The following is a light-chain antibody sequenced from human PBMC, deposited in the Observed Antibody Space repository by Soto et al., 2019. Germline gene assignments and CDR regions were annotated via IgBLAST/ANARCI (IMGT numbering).Light chain of an antibody. CDR1: QTISSW. Sequence: DIQMTQSPSTLSGSVGDRVTITCRASQTISSWLAWYQQKPGKAPKLLIYKASTLKSGVPPRFSGSGSGTEFTLTISSLQPDDFATYYCQYYNSYSEAFGQGTKVDIK. CDR3: QYYNSYSEA. V-gene: IGKV1-5*03. CDR2: KAS. J-gene: IGKJ1*01.